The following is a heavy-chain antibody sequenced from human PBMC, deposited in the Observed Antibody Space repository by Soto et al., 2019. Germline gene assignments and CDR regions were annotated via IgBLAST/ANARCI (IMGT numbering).Heavy chain of an antibody. CDR2: IIPIFGTA. J-gene: IGHJ4*02. Sequence: SVKVSCKASGGTFSSYGIDWVRQAPGQGLEWMGGIIPIFGTADYAQKLQGRITITADESTSTAYMELRSLRSEDTAVYYCARGVHYDTSGYYYFYWGQGTLVTVSS. CDR3: ARGVHYDTSGYYYFY. CDR1: GGTFSSYG. V-gene: IGHV1-69*13. D-gene: IGHD3-22*01.